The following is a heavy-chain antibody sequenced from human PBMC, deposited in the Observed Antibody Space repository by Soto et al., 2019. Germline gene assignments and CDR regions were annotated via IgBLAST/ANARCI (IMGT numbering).Heavy chain of an antibody. J-gene: IGHJ6*02. V-gene: IGHV1-8*01. D-gene: IGHD1-7*01. CDR2: MNPNSGNT. CDR1: GYTFTSYD. Sequence: ASVKVSFKASGYTFTSYDINWVRQATGQGLEWMGWMNPNSGNTGYAQKFQGRVTMTRNTSISTAYMELSSLRSEDTAVYYCARGRLTGTTYLDYYYGMDVWGQGTTVTVSS. CDR3: ARGRLTGTTYLDYYYGMDV.